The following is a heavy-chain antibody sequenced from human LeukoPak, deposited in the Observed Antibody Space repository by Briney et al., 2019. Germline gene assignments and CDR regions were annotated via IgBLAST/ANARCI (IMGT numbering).Heavy chain of an antibody. CDR1: GGSISSYY. CDR2: IYYSGST. V-gene: IGHV4-59*01. D-gene: IGHD4-17*01. Sequence: NPSETLSLTCTVSGGSISSYYWSWIRQPPGKGLEWIGYIYYSGSTNYNPSLKSRVTISVDTSKNQFSLKLSSVTAADTAVYYCARTTVTVYYYYYSYMDVWGKGTTVTVSS. J-gene: IGHJ6*03. CDR3: ARTTVTVYYYYYSYMDV.